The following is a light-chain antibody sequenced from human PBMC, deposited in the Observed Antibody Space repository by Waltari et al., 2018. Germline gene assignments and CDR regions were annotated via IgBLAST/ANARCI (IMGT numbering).Light chain of an antibody. CDR2: DVN. J-gene: IGLJ2*01. Sequence: QAAPTQPPSVSGSPGQSVTISCTGTSSDIGYYNAVSWYQQHPGKAPKLMLYDVNKRPSAVSDRFSGSKSGNTASLTISGLQAEDEADYYCSSYAGSSTLLFGGGTRLTVL. V-gene: IGLV2-11*01. CDR3: SSYAGSSTLL. CDR1: SSDIGYYNA.